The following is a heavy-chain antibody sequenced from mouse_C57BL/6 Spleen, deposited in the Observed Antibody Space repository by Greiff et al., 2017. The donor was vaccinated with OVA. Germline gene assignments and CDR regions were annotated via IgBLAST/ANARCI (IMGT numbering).Heavy chain of an antibody. D-gene: IGHD1-1*01. J-gene: IGHJ4*01. V-gene: IGHV1-69*01. CDR3: ARGVTTVGAMDD. CDR1: GYTFTSYW. CDR2: IDPSDSYT. Sequence: QVQLQQPGAELVMPGASVKLSCKASGYTFTSYWMHWVKQRPGQGLEWIGEIDPSDSYTNYNQKFKGKSTLTVDKSSSTAYMQLSSLTSEDSAVYYCARGVTTVGAMDDWGQGTSVTVSS.